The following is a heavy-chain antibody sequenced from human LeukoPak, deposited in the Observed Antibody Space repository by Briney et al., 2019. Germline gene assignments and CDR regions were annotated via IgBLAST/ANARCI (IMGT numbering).Heavy chain of an antibody. CDR2: ISGSGDST. Sequence: PGRSLRLSCAASGFTLSSYAMSWVRQAPGKGLEWVSVISGSGDSTHYSDSVKGRFTISRDNSKNTVYLQMNSLRAEDTAVYYCANEGPSFDYWGQGTLVTVSS. J-gene: IGHJ4*02. CDR3: ANEGPSFDY. CDR1: GFTLSSYA. V-gene: IGHV3-23*01.